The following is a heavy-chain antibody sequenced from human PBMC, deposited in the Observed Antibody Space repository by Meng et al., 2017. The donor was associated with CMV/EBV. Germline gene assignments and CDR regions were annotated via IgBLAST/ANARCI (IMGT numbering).Heavy chain of an antibody. CDR3: ARGGNWFDP. V-gene: IGHV4-34*01. Sequence: QVQLQQWGAGLLKPSESLSLTRACYGGSFSGYYWSWIRPPPGKGLEWIGEINHSGSTNYNPSLKSRVTITVDTSKNQFSLKLSSVTAADTAVYYCARGGNWFDPWGQGTLVTVSS. CDR1: GGSFSGYY. CDR2: INHSGST. J-gene: IGHJ5*02.